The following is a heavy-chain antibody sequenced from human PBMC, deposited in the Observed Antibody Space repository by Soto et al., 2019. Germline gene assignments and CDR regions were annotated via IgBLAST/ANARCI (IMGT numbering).Heavy chain of an antibody. J-gene: IGHJ4*02. CDR3: ARGDCKTSCYIGF. V-gene: IGHV3-48*03. D-gene: IGHD2-21*02. CDR1: GFGFSNYE. CDR2: ITSSGGAT. Sequence: EVQLVESGGGLVQPGGSLRLSCAASGFGFSNYEMNWVRQAPGKGLEWVSYITSSGGATMYADSVKGRFTISRDNAKASLYLQMTSLRVEGTAVYYCARGDCKTSCYIGFWGQGALVTVSS.